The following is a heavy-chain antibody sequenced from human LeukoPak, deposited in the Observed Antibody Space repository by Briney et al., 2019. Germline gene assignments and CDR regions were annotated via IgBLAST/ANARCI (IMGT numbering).Heavy chain of an antibody. CDR2: ISAYNGNT. D-gene: IGHD6-19*01. V-gene: IGHV1-18*01. CDR3: ARVTAVAGTGDY. J-gene: IGHJ4*02. Sequence: ASVKVSCKASGYTFTSYGISWVRQAPGQGLEWMGWISAYNGNTNYAQKLQGRVTMTTDTSTSTAYMELRSLRTDDTAVYYCARVTAVAGTGDYWGQGTLVTVSS. CDR1: GYTFTSYG.